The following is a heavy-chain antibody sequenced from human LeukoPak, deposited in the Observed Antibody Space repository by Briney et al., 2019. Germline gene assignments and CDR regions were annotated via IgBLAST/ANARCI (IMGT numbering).Heavy chain of an antibody. Sequence: PGGSLRLSCAASGFYFSSYSMNWVRQAPGKGLEWVSSINTGSTYMYYADSVKGRFTISRDNAKNSLHLQMYSLRAEYTAVYFCARVEATTGRNYHYYYMDVWGKGTTVTVSS. V-gene: IGHV3-21*01. CDR3: ARVEATTGRNYHYYYMDV. J-gene: IGHJ6*03. CDR2: INTGSTYM. D-gene: IGHD1-1*01. CDR1: GFYFSSYS.